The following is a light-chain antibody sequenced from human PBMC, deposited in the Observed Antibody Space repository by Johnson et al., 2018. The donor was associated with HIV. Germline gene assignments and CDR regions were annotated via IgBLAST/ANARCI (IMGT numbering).Light chain of an antibody. V-gene: IGLV1-51*01. J-gene: IGLJ1*01. CDR2: DTN. CDR3: GTWDSSLSAGGV. CDR1: SSNIGNNY. Sequence: QSVLTQPPSVSAAPGQKVTISCSGSSSNIGNNYVSWYQQLPGTAPKLLIYDTNKRPSGIPDRSSGSKSGTSATLGITGLQTGDEADYYRGTWDSSLSAGGVFGTGTKVTVL.